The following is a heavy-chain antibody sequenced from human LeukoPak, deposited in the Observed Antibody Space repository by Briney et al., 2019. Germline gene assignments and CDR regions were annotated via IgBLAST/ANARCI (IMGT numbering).Heavy chain of an antibody. CDR1: GGSISSYY. CDR2: IYTSGST. Sequence: PSETLSLTCTVSGGSISSYYWGWIRQPAGKGLEWIGRIYTSGSTNYNPSLKSRVTMSVDTSKNQFSLKLSSVTAADTAVYYCARDRYYYGSGDVFDYWGQGTLVTVSS. D-gene: IGHD3-10*01. V-gene: IGHV4-4*07. J-gene: IGHJ4*02. CDR3: ARDRYYYGSGDVFDY.